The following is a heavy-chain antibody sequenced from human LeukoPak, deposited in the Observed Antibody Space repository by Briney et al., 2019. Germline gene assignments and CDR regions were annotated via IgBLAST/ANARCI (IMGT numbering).Heavy chain of an antibody. CDR2: ISAYNGNT. CDR1: GYTFTSYG. Sequence: AASVKVSCKTSGYTFTSYGNSWVRQDPGQGLEWMGWISAYNGNTNYAQKLQGRVTMTTDTSTSTAYMELRSLRSDDTAVYYCARAYTTVTYPSDYWGQGTLVTVSS. D-gene: IGHD4-17*01. J-gene: IGHJ4*02. V-gene: IGHV1-18*01. CDR3: ARAYTTVTYPSDY.